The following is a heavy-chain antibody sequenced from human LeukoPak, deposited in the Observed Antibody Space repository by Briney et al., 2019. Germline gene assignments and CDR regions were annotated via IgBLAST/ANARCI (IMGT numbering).Heavy chain of an antibody. V-gene: IGHV3-48*01. J-gene: IGHJ3*02. D-gene: IGHD1-7*01. CDR3: ARQKLGPPFDAFDI. CDR1: GFTFSSYS. Sequence: GGSLRLSCAASGFTFSSYSMNWVRHAPGEGLERGSYISSSSSTIYYADSVKGRFTISRDNAKNSLYLQMNSLRAEDTAVYYCARQKLGPPFDAFDIWGQGTMVTVSS. CDR2: ISSSSSTI.